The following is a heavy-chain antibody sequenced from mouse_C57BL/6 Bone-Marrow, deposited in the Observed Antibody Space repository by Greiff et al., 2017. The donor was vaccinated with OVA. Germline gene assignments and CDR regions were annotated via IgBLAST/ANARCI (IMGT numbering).Heavy chain of an antibody. D-gene: IGHD2-5*01. CDR1: GYTFTDYE. Sequence: QVQLKQSGAELVRPGASVTLSCKASGYTFTDYEMHWVKQTPVHGLEWIGAIDPETGGNAYNQKFKGKAILTADKSSSTAYMELRSLTSEDSAVYYYTRDYSNYYAMDYWGQGTSVTVSS. V-gene: IGHV1-15*01. J-gene: IGHJ4*01. CDR2: IDPETGGN. CDR3: TRDYSNYYAMDY.